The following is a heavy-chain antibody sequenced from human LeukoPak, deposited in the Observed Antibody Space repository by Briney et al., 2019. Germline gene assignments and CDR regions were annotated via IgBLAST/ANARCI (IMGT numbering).Heavy chain of an antibody. J-gene: IGHJ4*02. Sequence: SVKVSCKASGGTFSSYAISWVRQAPGQGLEWMGGIIPIFGTANYAQKFQGRVTITADESTSTAYMELSSLRSEDTAVYYCARDYWDDSSGYYIFDYWGRGTLVTVSS. V-gene: IGHV1-69*13. CDR2: IIPIFGTA. CDR1: GGTFSSYA. D-gene: IGHD3-22*01. CDR3: ARDYWDDSSGYYIFDY.